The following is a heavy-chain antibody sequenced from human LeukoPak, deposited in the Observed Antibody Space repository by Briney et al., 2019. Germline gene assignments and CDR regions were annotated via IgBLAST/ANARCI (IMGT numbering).Heavy chain of an antibody. CDR3: AKDARRRPPTAMVFYYFDY. V-gene: IGHV3-23*01. D-gene: IGHD5-18*01. Sequence: GGSLRLSCAASGFTFSSYAMSWVRQAPGKGLEWVSAISGSGGSTYYADSVKGRFTISRDNSKNTLYLQMNSLRAEDTAVYYRAKDARRRPPTAMVFYYFDYWGQGTLVTVSS. CDR2: ISGSGGST. CDR1: GFTFSSYA. J-gene: IGHJ4*02.